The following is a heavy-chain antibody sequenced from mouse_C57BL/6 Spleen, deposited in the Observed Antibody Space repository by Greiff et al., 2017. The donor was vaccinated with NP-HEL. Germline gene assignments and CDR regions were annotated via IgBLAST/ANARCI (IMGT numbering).Heavy chain of an antibody. D-gene: IGHD2-4*01. CDR3: ANYDYDVGGYYAMDY. CDR1: GYTFTGYW. Sequence: VQGVESGAELMKPGASVKLSCKATGYTFTGYWIEWVKQRPGHGLEWIGEILPGSGSTNYNEKFKGKATFTADTSSNTAYMQLSSLTTEDSAIYYCANYDYDVGGYYAMDYWGQGTSVTVSS. J-gene: IGHJ4*01. V-gene: IGHV1-9*01. CDR2: ILPGSGST.